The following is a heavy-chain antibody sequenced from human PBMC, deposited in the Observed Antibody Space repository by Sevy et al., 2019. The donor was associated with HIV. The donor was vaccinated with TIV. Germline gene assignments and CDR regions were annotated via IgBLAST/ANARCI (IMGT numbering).Heavy chain of an antibody. J-gene: IGHJ4*02. V-gene: IGHV3-23*01. CDR3: ACYSSGWYSYFDY. D-gene: IGHD6-19*01. Sequence: GGSLRLSCAGSGFAFSNYAMSWVSQAPGKGLEWISGISGSGGSTYYADSVKGRFTISRDNSKNTMYLQMNSLRAEDTAEYYCACYSSGWYSYFDYWGQGTLVTVSS. CDR1: GFAFSNYA. CDR2: ISGSGGST.